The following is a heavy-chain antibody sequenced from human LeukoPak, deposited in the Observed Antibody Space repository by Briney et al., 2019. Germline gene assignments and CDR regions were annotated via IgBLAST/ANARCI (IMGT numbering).Heavy chain of an antibody. D-gene: IGHD4-17*01. CDR2: ISSSGAIQ. Sequence: PGGSLRLSCTTSGFTFGAYAMSWFRQAPGKGLEWVAVISSSGAIQYYLESVKGRFTISRDNSGNTLYLQMNSLRPEDTAVYYCARLFGYGDLDYWGQGTLVTVSS. CDR3: ARLFGYGDLDY. V-gene: IGHV3-30*04. CDR1: GFTFGAYA. J-gene: IGHJ4*02.